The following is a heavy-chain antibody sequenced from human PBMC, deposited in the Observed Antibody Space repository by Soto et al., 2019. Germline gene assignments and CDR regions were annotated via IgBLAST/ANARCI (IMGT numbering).Heavy chain of an antibody. CDR2: ISSSSSTI. D-gene: IGHD5-12*01. CDR3: ARGQIVATMPNWFDP. CDR1: GFTFSSYS. Sequence: GGSLRLSCAASGFTFSSYSMNWVRQAPGKGLEWVSYISSSSSTIYYADSVKGRFTISRDNAENSLYLQMNSLRAEDTAVYYCARGQIVATMPNWFDPWGQGTLVTVSS. V-gene: IGHV3-48*01. J-gene: IGHJ5*02.